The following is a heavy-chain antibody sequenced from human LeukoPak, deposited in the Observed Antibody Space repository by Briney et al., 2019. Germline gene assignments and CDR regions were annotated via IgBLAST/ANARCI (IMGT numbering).Heavy chain of an antibody. CDR3: AKGVSSWYYFDY. J-gene: IGHJ4*02. CDR1: GFTFSNYW. V-gene: IGHV3-74*01. CDR2: INTDGSGT. Sequence: GGSLRLSCAASGFTFSNYWMHWVRQAPGKGLVWVSRINTDGSGTTYADSVKGRFTISRDNAKNTLYLQMNSLRAEDTAVYCCAKGVSSWYYFDYWGQGTLVTVSS. D-gene: IGHD6-13*01.